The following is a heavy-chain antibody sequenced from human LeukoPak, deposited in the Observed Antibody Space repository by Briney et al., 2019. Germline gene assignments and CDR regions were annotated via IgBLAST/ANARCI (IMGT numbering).Heavy chain of an antibody. J-gene: IGHJ4*02. CDR1: GFTFSGSA. D-gene: IGHD6-19*01. V-gene: IGHV3-73*01. CDR2: IRSKANNYAT. Sequence: GGSLRLSCAASGFTFSGSAMHWVRQASGKGLEWVGRIRSKANNYATVYAASVKGRFTISRDGSKNTAYLQMNSLKSEDTAVYYCTGDLAVTGAYDYWGQGTLVTVSS. CDR3: TGDLAVTGAYDY.